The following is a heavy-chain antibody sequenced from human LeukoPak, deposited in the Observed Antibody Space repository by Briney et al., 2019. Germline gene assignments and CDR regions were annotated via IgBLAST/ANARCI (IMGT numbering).Heavy chain of an antibody. V-gene: IGHV1-69*13. CDR2: LIPIFGTA. Sequence: ASVNVSCKASGGTFSIYVISWVRHAPGQRLELMGGLIPIFGTANYAQKFQGRVTITADESTSTAYMELSSLRSEDTAVYYCARALLRYCSSTSCYWFDPWGQGTLVTVSS. J-gene: IGHJ5*02. CDR3: ARALLRYCSSTSCYWFDP. CDR1: GGTFSIYV. D-gene: IGHD2-2*01.